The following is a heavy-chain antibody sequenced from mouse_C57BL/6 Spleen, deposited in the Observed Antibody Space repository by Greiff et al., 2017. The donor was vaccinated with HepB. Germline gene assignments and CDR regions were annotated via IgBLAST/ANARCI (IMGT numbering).Heavy chain of an antibody. Sequence: EVMLVESGGGLVKPGGSLKLSCAASGFTFSDYGMHWVRQAPEKGLEWVAYISSGSSTIYYADTVKGRFTISRDNAKNTLFLQMTSLRSEDTAMYYCAHYYGSSPFAYWGQGTLVTVSA. V-gene: IGHV5-17*01. CDR2: ISSGSSTI. CDR3: AHYYGSSPFAY. J-gene: IGHJ3*01. D-gene: IGHD1-1*01. CDR1: GFTFSDYG.